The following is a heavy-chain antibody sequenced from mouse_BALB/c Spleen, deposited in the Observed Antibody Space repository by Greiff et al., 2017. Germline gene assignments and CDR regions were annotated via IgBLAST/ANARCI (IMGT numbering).Heavy chain of an antibody. V-gene: IGHV1-80*01. CDR1: GYAFSSYW. D-gene: IGHD4-1*01. CDR2: IYPGDGDT. J-gene: IGHJ2*01. Sequence: VQLQQSGAELVRPGSSVKISCKASGYAFSSYWMNWVKQRPGQGLEWIGQIYPGDGDTNYNGKFKGKATLTADKSSSTAYMQLSSLTSEDSAVYYCARSSNWDYFDYWGQGTTLTVSS. CDR3: ARSSNWDYFDY.